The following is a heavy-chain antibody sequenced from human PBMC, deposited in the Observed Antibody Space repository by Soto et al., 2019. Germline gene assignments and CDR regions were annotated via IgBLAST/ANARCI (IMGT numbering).Heavy chain of an antibody. Sequence: LRLSCAASGFTVSSNYMSWVRQAPGKGLEWVSVIYSGGSTYYADSVKGRFTISRDNSKNTLYLQMNSLRAEDTAVYYCARDGYCSGGSCSYYYGMDVWGQGTTVTVSS. CDR3: ARDGYCSGGSCSYYYGMDV. D-gene: IGHD2-15*01. V-gene: IGHV3-53*01. CDR2: IYSGGST. CDR1: GFTVSSNY. J-gene: IGHJ6*02.